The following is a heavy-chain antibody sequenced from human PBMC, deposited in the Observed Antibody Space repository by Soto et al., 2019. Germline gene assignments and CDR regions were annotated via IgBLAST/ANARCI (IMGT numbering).Heavy chain of an antibody. Sequence: ASVKVSCKASGYTFTSYGISWVRQAPGQGLEWMGWISAYNGNTNYAQKLQGRVTMTTDTSTSTAYMELRSLRSDDTAVYYCAGDPAIAARPSDDAFDIWGQGTMVTVSS. D-gene: IGHD6-6*01. J-gene: IGHJ3*02. CDR2: ISAYNGNT. CDR1: GYTFTSYG. V-gene: IGHV1-18*04. CDR3: AGDPAIAARPSDDAFDI.